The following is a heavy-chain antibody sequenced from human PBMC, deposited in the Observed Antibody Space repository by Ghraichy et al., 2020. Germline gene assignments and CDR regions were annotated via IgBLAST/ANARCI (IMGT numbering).Heavy chain of an antibody. J-gene: IGHJ4*02. Sequence: SETLSLTCTVSGGSISSYYWSWIRQPPGKGLEWIGYIYYSGSTNYNPSLKSRVTISVDTSKNQFSLKLSSVTAADTAVYYCARLGPLDGYNSPFESWGQGTLVTVSS. D-gene: IGHD5-24*01. V-gene: IGHV4-59*08. CDR1: GGSISSYY. CDR3: ARLGPLDGYNSPFES. CDR2: IYYSGST.